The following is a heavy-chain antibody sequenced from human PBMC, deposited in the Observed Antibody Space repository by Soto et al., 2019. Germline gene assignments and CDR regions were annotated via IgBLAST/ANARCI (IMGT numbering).Heavy chain of an antibody. CDR1: GFTFSSYG. Sequence: QVQLVESGGGVVQPGRSLRLSCAASGFTFSSYGMHRVRQAPGKGLEWVAVIWYDGSNKYYADSVKGRFTISRDNSKNTLYLQMNSLRAEDTAVYYCARVLTGTTLIAYFDYWGQGTLVTVSS. V-gene: IGHV3-33*01. J-gene: IGHJ4*02. CDR3: ARVLTGTTLIAYFDY. D-gene: IGHD1-7*01. CDR2: IWYDGSNK.